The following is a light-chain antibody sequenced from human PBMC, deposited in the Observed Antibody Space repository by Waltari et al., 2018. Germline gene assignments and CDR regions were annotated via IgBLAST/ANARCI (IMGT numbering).Light chain of an antibody. CDR2: WAS. Sequence: DIVMTQSPDSLAVSLGERATINCTSSQSLLFHANNKNYLAWYQQRPGHPPNLLISWASTRESGVPDRFSGSGSGTDFTLTISRLQAEDVAVYYCQQYSSTPLTFGGGTKVEIK. J-gene: IGKJ4*01. CDR3: QQYSSTPLT. CDR1: QSLLFHANNKNY. V-gene: IGKV4-1*01.